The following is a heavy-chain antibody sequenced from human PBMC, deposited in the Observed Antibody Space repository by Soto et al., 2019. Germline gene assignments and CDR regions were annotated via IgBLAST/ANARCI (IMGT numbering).Heavy chain of an antibody. Sequence: EVQLVESGGGLVEPGGSLRLSCAASGFRFSDAWMNWIRQAPGKGLEWVGRIRSKADGGTTDYAAPVKGRFTFSRDDSKNTLFLQMNRLKTEDTAVYYCTTSISGLVTGHWGQGTLVTVSS. D-gene: IGHD3-3*01. CDR3: TTSISGLVTGH. V-gene: IGHV3-15*07. CDR2: IRSKADGGTT. J-gene: IGHJ4*02. CDR1: GFRFSDAW.